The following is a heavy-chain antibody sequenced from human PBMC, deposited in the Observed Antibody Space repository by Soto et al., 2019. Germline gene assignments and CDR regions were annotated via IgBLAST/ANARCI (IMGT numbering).Heavy chain of an antibody. CDR2: FIPLFGTA. D-gene: IGHD2-15*01. Sequence: QVQLVQSGAEVRKPGSSVKVSCKVSGGTFKSYAISWLRQAPGQGLEWVGGFIPLFGTANYARDFEGRVTIIANESTSTVYMALSSLRSEDTALFFWARGLTVYSSVLHYFYAMDVWGQGTTVTVSS. CDR1: GGTFKSYA. V-gene: IGHV1-69*01. J-gene: IGHJ6*02. CDR3: ARGLTVYSSVLHYFYAMDV.